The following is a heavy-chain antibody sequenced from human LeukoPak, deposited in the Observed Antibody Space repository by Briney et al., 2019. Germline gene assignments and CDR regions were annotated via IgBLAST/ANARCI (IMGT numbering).Heavy chain of an antibody. CDR2: ISYDGSNK. CDR3: ARLLWFGEPQPPYFDY. Sequence: PGGSLRLSCAASGFTFSSYGMHWVRQAPGKGLEWVAVISYDGSNKYYADSVKGRFTISRDNSKNTLYLQMNSLRAEDTAVYYCARLLWFGEPQPPYFDYWGQGTLVTVSS. D-gene: IGHD3-10*01. CDR1: GFTFSSYG. V-gene: IGHV3-30*03. J-gene: IGHJ4*02.